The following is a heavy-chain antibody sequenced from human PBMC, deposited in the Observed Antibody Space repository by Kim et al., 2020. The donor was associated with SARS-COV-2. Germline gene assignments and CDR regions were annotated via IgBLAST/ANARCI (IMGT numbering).Heavy chain of an antibody. D-gene: IGHD6-13*01. J-gene: IGHJ5*02. CDR1: GFTFSSYS. CDR2: ISSSSSCI. Sequence: GGSLRLSCAASGFTFSSYSMNWVRQAPGKGLEWVSSISSSSSCIYYADSVKGRFTISRDNAKNSLYLQMNSLRAEDTAVYYCTTLGIAAAGTSWFDPWGQGTLVTVSS. CDR3: TTLGIAAAGTSWFDP. V-gene: IGHV3-21*01.